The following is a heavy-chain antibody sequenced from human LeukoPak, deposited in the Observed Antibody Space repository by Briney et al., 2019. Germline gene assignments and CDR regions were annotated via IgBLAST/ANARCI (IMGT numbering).Heavy chain of an antibody. V-gene: IGHV3-48*03. Sequence: GGSLRLSCAASGFTFSSYEMNWVRQAPGKGLEWVSYISSSGSTIYYADSVKGRFTTSRDNAKNSLYLQMNSLRAEDTAVYYCARDFFLAALDYWGQGTLVTVSS. J-gene: IGHJ4*02. CDR1: GFTFSSYE. CDR3: ARDFFLAALDY. D-gene: IGHD6-13*01. CDR2: ISSSGSTI.